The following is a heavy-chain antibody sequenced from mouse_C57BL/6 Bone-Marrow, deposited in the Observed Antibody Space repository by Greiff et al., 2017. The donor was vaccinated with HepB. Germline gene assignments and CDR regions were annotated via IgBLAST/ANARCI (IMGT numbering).Heavy chain of an antibody. V-gene: IGHV1-76*01. CDR1: GYTFTDYY. D-gene: IGHD2-3*01. CDR3: ARRGRWLLIHWYFDV. CDR2: IYPGRGNT. J-gene: IGHJ1*03. Sequence: QVQLQQSGAELVRPGASVKLSCKASGYTFTDYYINWVKQRPGQGLEWIARIYPGRGNTYYNEKFKGQATLTAEKSSSTAYMQLSSLTAEDSAVYFCARRGRWLLIHWYFDVWGTGNTVTVSS.